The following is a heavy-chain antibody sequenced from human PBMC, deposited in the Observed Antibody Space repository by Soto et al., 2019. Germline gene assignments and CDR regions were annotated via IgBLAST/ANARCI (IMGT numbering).Heavy chain of an antibody. CDR2: ISAYNGNT. CDR3: ARDGARYNIVVVVDDTKEYYYCGMDV. Sequence: VKVSCKASGYTFTSYGISWVRQAPGQGLEWMGWISAYNGNTNYAQKLQGRVTMTTDTSTSTAYMELRSLRSDDTAVYYCARDGARYNIVVVVDDTKEYYYCGMDVWGQGTTVTVSS. D-gene: IGHD2-15*01. CDR1: GYTFTSYG. J-gene: IGHJ6*02. V-gene: IGHV1-18*04.